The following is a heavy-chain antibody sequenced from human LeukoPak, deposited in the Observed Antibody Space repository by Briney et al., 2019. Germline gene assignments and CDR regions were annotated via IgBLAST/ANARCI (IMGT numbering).Heavy chain of an antibody. D-gene: IGHD3-10*01. CDR2: ISSSSGYI. CDR1: GFTFSSYA. J-gene: IGHJ2*01. Sequence: PGGSLRLSCAASGFTFSSYAMSWVRQAPGKGLEWVSYISSSSGYIYYADSVKGRFTISRDNAKNSLYLQMNSLRAEDTAVYYCARGDPLWFGDLSRYWYFDLWGRGTLVTVSS. V-gene: IGHV3-21*01. CDR3: ARGDPLWFGDLSRYWYFDL.